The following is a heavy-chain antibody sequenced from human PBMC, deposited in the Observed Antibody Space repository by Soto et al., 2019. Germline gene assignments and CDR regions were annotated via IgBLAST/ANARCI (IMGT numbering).Heavy chain of an antibody. D-gene: IGHD6-13*01. V-gene: IGHV3-13*01. J-gene: IGHJ6*02. CDR1: GFTFSSYD. CDR3: ARETRYSSSWSSLGMDV. Sequence: PGGSLRLSCAASGFTFSSYDMHWVRQATGKGLEWVSAIGTAGDTYYPGSVKGRFTISRENAKNSLYLQMNSLRAGDTAVYYCARETRYSSSWSSLGMDVWGQGTTVTVSS. CDR2: IGTAGDT.